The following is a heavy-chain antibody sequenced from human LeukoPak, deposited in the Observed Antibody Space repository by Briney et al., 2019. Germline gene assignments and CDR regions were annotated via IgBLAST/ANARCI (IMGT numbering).Heavy chain of an antibody. J-gene: IGHJ6*02. V-gene: IGHV4-61*01. D-gene: IGHD3-10*01. CDR2: IYYSGST. CDR3: ARDSYYGSGSYYGYYYGMDV. Sequence: PSETLSLTCTVSGGSVSSGSYYWSWIRQPPGKGLEWIVYIYYSGSTNYNPSLKSRVTISVDTSKNQFSLKLSSVTAADTAVYYCARDSYYGSGSYYGYYYGMDVWGQGTTVTVSS. CDR1: GGSVSSGSYY.